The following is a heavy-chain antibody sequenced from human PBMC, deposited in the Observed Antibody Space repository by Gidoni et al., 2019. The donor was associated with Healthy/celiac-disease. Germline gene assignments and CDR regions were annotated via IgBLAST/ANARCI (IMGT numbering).Heavy chain of an antibody. J-gene: IGHJ4*02. V-gene: IGHV1-24*01. D-gene: IGHD6-19*01. Sequence: QVQLVQSGAEVKKPGASVKVSGKVSGYTPTDFSMHWVRQAPGKGLEWMGVFDPEDGETIYAQKFQGRVTMTEDTSTDTAYMELSSLRSEDTAVYDCATRAWQQWLVRGESYYCDYWGQGTLVTVSS. CDR3: ATRAWQQWLVRGESYYCDY. CDR2: FDPEDGET. CDR1: GYTPTDFS.